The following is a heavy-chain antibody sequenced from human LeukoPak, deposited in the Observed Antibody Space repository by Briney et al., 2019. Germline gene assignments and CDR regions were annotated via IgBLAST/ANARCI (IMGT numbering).Heavy chain of an antibody. Sequence: SETLSLTCTVSGGSISSYYWSWIRQPPGKGLEWIGRIYTSGSTNYNPSLKSRVTMSVDTSKNQFSLRLSSVTAADTAVYYCATDLRYSYGPKGDYWGQGTLVTVSS. CDR3: ATDLRYSYGPKGDY. D-gene: IGHD5-18*01. CDR1: GGSISSYY. V-gene: IGHV4-4*07. J-gene: IGHJ4*02. CDR2: IYTSGST.